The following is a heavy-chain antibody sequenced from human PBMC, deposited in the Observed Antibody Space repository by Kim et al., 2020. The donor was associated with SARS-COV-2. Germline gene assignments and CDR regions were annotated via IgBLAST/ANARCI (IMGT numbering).Heavy chain of an antibody. D-gene: IGHD1-26*01. CDR3: ARDGPARGIYLDY. J-gene: IGHJ4*02. Sequence: YADSVKGRFTISRDNAKNSVYLQMNSLRAEDTAVYYCARDGPARGIYLDYWGQGTLVTVSS. V-gene: IGHV3-11*06.